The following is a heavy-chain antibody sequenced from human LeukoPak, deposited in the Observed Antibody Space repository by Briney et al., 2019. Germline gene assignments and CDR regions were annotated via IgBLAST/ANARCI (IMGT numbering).Heavy chain of an antibody. J-gene: IGHJ4*02. CDR3: ANSFYCSGGSRYDDY. V-gene: IGHV3-23*01. Sequence: PGGSLRLSCAASGFTFSSYAMSWVRQAPGKGLEWGSAISCSGGSTYYADSVKGRFTISRDNSKNTLYLQMNSLRAEDTGVYYCANSFYCSGGSRYDDYWGQGNLVTVSS. CDR1: GFTFSSYA. D-gene: IGHD2-15*01. CDR2: ISCSGGST.